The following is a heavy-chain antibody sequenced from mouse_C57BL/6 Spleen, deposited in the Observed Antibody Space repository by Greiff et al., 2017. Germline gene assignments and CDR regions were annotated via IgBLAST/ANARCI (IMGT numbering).Heavy chain of an antibody. Sequence: VQLQQPGTELVKPGASVKLSCKASGYTFTSYWMHWVKQRPGQGLEWIGNINPSNGGTNYNEKFKGKATLTVDKSSSTAYMQLSSLTSEDSAVYYCAREDGSSYWYLDVWGKGTSVTVSS. J-gene: IGHJ1*03. V-gene: IGHV1-53*01. D-gene: IGHD1-1*01. CDR1: GYTFTSYW. CDR3: AREDGSSYWYLDV. CDR2: INPSNGGT.